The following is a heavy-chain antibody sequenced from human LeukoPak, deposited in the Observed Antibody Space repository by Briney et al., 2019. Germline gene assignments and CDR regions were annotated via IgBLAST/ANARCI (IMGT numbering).Heavy chain of an antibody. CDR3: ARGRSPPAAAESLFDP. CDR1: GYTFTSYD. D-gene: IGHD6-25*01. J-gene: IGHJ5*01. CDR2: MNPNSGNT. V-gene: IGHV1-8*01. Sequence: ASVKVSCKASGYTFTSYDINWVRQATGQGLEWMGWMNPNSGNTGYAQKFQGRVTMTRNTSISTAYMELSSLRYEDTAMYYCARGRSPPAAAESLFDPWGQGTLVTVSS.